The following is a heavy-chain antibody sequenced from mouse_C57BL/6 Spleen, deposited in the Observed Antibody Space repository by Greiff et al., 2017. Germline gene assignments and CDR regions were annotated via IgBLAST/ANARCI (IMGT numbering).Heavy chain of an antibody. CDR1: GYAFTNYL. CDR3: ASYYYGSSYPFAY. V-gene: IGHV1-54*01. J-gene: IGHJ3*01. CDR2: INPGSGGT. Sequence: QVQLQQSGAELVRPGTSVKVSCKASGYAFTNYLIEWVKQRPGQGLEWIGVINPGSGGTNYNEKFKGKATLTADKSSSTAYMQLSSLTSEDSAVYCCASYYYGSSYPFAYWGQGTLVTVSA. D-gene: IGHD1-1*01.